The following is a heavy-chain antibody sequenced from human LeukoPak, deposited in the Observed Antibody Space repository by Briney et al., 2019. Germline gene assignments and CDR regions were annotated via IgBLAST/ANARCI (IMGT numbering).Heavy chain of an antibody. CDR3: ASKRFLEWL. J-gene: IGHJ4*02. CDR2: ISSSSSYI. Sequence: KPGGSLRLSCEVSGFTFSDHYMSCIRQAPGKGLEWISSISSSSSYIYYADSVKGRITISRDNAKNSLYLQMNSLRAEDTAVYYCASKRFLEWLWGQGTLVTVSS. D-gene: IGHD3-3*01. V-gene: IGHV3-11*06. CDR1: GFTFSDHY.